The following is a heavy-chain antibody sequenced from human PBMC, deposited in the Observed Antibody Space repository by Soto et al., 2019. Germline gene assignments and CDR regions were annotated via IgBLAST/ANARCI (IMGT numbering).Heavy chain of an antibody. D-gene: IGHD3-3*01. CDR1: GFTFSSYA. J-gene: IGHJ3*02. CDR2: ISGSGGST. CDR3: AKDPGYDFWSGYDAFDI. Sequence: GGSLRLSCAASGFTFSSYAMSWVRQAPGKGLEWVSAISGSGGSTYYADSVKGRFTISRDNSKNPLYLQMNSLRAEDTAVYYCAKDPGYDFWSGYDAFDIWGQGTMVTVSS. V-gene: IGHV3-23*01.